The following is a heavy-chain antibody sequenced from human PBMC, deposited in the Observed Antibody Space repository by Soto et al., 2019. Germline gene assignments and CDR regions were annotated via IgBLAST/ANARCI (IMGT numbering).Heavy chain of an antibody. CDR3: ARDGRRGYSGYYPTTDY. V-gene: IGHV3-11*01. Sequence: PGGSLRLSCAVSGFTFSDYYMSWIRQAPGKGLEWVSYISSSGSTIYYADSVKGRFTISRDNAKNSLYLQMNSLRAEDTAVYYCARDGRRGYSGYYPTTDYWGQGTLVTVSS. D-gene: IGHD5-12*01. CDR1: GFTFSDYY. CDR2: ISSSGSTI. J-gene: IGHJ4*02.